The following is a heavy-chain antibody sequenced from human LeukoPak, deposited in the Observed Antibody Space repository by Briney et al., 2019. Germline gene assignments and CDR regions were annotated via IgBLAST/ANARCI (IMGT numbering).Heavy chain of an antibody. CDR2: ISSDGSSM. CDR1: GFTFTGYT. CDR3: ARDQGRIAAAGNYLSSGY. J-gene: IGHJ4*02. V-gene: IGHV3-30-3*01. Sequence: GGSLRLSCAASGFTFTGYTMHWVRQAPGKGLEWVAVISSDGSSMYYADSVKGRFTISRDNSENTLYLQMNSLRTEDTAVYYCARDQGRIAAAGNYLSSGYSGQGTLVTVSS. D-gene: IGHD6-13*01.